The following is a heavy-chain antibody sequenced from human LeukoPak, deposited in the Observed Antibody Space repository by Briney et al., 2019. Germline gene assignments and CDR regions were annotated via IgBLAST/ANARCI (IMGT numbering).Heavy chain of an antibody. V-gene: IGHV1-24*01. J-gene: IGHJ6*03. Sequence: GASVKVSCKVSGYTLTELSMHWVRQAPGKGLEWMGGFDPEDGETIYAQKFQGRVTMTEDTSTDTAYMELSSLRPEDTAVYYCATVPAGGYYYYMDVWGKGTTVTISS. CDR2: FDPEDGET. CDR1: GYTLTELS. CDR3: ATVPAGGYYYYMDV.